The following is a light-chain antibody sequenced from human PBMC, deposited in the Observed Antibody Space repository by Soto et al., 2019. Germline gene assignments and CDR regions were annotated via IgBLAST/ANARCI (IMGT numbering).Light chain of an antibody. CDR3: GADHGSGSNFVSYV. V-gene: IGLV9-49*01. Sequence: QSVLTQPPSASASLGASVTLTCTLSSGYSNYKVDWYQQRPGKGPRFVMRVGTGGIVGSKGGGIPDRFSVLGSGLNRYLTFKSIQEEYGSDYHCGADHGSGSNFVSYVFGTGTKVTVL. J-gene: IGLJ1*01. CDR1: SGYSNYK. CDR2: VGTGGIVG.